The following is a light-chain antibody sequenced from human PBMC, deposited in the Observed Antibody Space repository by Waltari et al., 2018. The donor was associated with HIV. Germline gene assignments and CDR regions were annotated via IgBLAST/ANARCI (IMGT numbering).Light chain of an antibody. V-gene: IGLV1-47*01. CDR1: SSSIGSNY. Sequence: QSVLTQPPSASGTPGQRVTIPCSGSSSSIGSNYVYRYQQLPGTAPKLLIYRNNQRPSGVPDRFSGPKSGTSASLAISGLRSEDEADYYCAAWDDSLSGYVFGTGTKVTVL. CDR2: RNN. J-gene: IGLJ1*01. CDR3: AAWDDSLSGYV.